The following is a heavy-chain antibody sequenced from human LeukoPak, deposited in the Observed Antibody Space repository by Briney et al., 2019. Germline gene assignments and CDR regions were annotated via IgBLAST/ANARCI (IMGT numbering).Heavy chain of an antibody. CDR2: IYYSGST. CDR1: GGSISSGDYY. D-gene: IGHD3-9*01. J-gene: IGHJ6*02. CDR3: ARKVLTGYYIALYYYYYGMDV. V-gene: IGHV4-30-4*01. Sequence: SQTLSLTCTVSGGSISSGDYYWSWIRQPPGKGLEWIGYIYYSGSTNYNPSLKSRVTISVDTSKNQFSLKLSSVTAADTAVYYCARKVLTGYYIALYYYYYGMDVWGQGTTVTVSS.